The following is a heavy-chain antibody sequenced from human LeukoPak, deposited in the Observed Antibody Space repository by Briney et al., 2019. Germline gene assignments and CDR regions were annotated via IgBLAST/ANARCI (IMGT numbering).Heavy chain of an antibody. CDR3: ARIGSGSYYSFSFDY. CDR2: IYTSGST. J-gene: IGHJ4*02. Sequence: SETLSLTCTVSGGSISSYYWSWIRQPAGKGLEWIGRIYTSGSTNYNPSLKSRVTISVDTSKNQFSLKLSSVTAADTAVYYCARIGSGSYYSFSFDYWGQGTLVTVSS. CDR1: GGSISSYY. D-gene: IGHD3-10*01. V-gene: IGHV4-4*07.